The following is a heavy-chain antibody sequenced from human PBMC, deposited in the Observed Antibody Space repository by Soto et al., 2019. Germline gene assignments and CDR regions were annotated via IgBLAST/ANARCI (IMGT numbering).Heavy chain of an antibody. CDR1: GFTFSRHG. CDR2: ILNDASGH. Sequence: QVQLVESGGGVVQPGTSLRLSCAASGFTFSRHGMHWVRQTPGKGLEWLAVILNDASGHWYADSVKGRFTISRDNFENTLYLQMNGIRLEDTAMYYCARDDDYPDNGFDYWSQGTLVTVSS. CDR3: ARDDDYPDNGFDY. D-gene: IGHD4-17*01. V-gene: IGHV3-33*01. J-gene: IGHJ4*02.